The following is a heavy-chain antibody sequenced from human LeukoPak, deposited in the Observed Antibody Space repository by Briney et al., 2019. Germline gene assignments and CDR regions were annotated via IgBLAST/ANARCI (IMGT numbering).Heavy chain of an antibody. CDR3: AKDPRPYCGGDCSTYY. V-gene: IGHV3-23*01. Sequence: GGSLRLSCAASGFTFSSYAMSWVRQAPGKGPEWVSGIGNSGDRTFYADSVKGRFTISRDNSKNTLYLQMNSLRAEDTAVYYCAKDPRPYCGGDCSTYYWGQGTLVTVSS. CDR1: GFTFSSYA. CDR2: IGNSGDRT. J-gene: IGHJ4*02. D-gene: IGHD2-21*02.